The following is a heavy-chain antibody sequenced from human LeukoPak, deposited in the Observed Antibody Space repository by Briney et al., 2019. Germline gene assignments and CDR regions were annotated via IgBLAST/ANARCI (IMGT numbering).Heavy chain of an antibody. CDR1: GFTVISNY. CDR3: ARVLSFGSGSIDI. Sequence: GGSLRLSCAASGFTVISNYMRWVRQAPGKGLEWVSVIYSGGSTYYADSVKGRFTISRDNSKNTLYLQMNSLRAEDTAVYYCARVLSFGSGSIDIWGQGTMVTVSS. V-gene: IGHV3-66*01. D-gene: IGHD3-10*01. J-gene: IGHJ3*02. CDR2: IYSGGST.